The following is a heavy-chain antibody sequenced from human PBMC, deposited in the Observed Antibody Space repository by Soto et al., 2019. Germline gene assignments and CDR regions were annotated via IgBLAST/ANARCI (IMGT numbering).Heavy chain of an antibody. Sequence: ASVKVSCKASGYTFTNYAMHWVRQAPGQRLEWMGWINAGNGNTKYSQKFQGRVTITRDTSTSTAYMELSSLRSEDTAVYYCAKSPNPGSATPSYYGMDVWGLGTTVTVS. CDR2: INAGNGNT. D-gene: IGHD2-15*01. V-gene: IGHV1-3*01. J-gene: IGHJ6*02. CDR3: AKSPNPGSATPSYYGMDV. CDR1: GYTFTNYA.